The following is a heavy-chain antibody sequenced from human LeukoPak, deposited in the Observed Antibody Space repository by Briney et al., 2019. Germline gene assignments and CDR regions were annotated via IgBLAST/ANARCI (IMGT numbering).Heavy chain of an antibody. CDR3: AKDGSGGWELLAWDY. V-gene: IGHV3-15*01. J-gene: IGHJ4*02. Sequence: GGSLRLSCGASGFSFSTAWMSWVRQAPGKGLEWVGRIKSKPAGGPTDYAAPVKGRFTISRDESKDILYLQMNSLKTEDTAVYYCAKDGSGGWELLAWDYWGQGTLVTVSS. CDR2: IKSKPAGGPT. CDR1: GFSFSTAW. D-gene: IGHD1-26*01.